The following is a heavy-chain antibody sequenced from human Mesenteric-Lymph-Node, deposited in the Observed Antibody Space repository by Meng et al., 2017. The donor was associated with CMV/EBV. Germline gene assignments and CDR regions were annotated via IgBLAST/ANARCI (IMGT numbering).Heavy chain of an antibody. CDR2: VRYDGSNK. Sequence: GESLKISCAASGFMFSGYGMHWGRQAPGKGLEWVAFVRYDGSNKYYADSVRGRFTISRDNSKNTLYLEMNSLRGEDMALYFCAKGSRTAVTAPFDYWGQGTLVTVSS. V-gene: IGHV3-30*02. CDR1: GFMFSGYG. CDR3: AKGSRTAVTAPFDY. J-gene: IGHJ4*02. D-gene: IGHD2-21*02.